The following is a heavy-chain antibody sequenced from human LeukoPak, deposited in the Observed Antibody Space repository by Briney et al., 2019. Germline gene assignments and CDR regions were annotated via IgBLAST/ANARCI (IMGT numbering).Heavy chain of an antibody. D-gene: IGHD3-22*01. CDR3: GRGNYYHSSGSACDI. CDR1: GYTFIGYF. CDR2: INPNSGDT. J-gene: IGHJ3*02. V-gene: IGHV1-2*02. Sequence: GASVKVSCKASGYTFIGYFMHWVRQAPGQGLEWMGWINPNSGDTNSAQKFQGSVTMTRDTSITTAYVELSRLRSDDTAVCYCGRGNYYHSSGSACDIWGQGTLVSVS.